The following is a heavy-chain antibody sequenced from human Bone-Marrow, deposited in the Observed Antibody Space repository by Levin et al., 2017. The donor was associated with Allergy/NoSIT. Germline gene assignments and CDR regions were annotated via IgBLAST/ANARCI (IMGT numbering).Heavy chain of an antibody. CDR2: IRTKAYGGTA. Sequence: KPGGSLRLSCTASGFNFGDFALNWFRQAPGKGLQWVAFIRTKAYGGTADYAASVAGRFTFSRDDSRNIAYLQMDSLKAEDTAIYYCSRQHRPADPQGLWGQGVRVTVSS. V-gene: IGHV3-49*05. CDR1: GFNFGDFA. CDR3: SRQHRPADPQGL. J-gene: IGHJ4*02. D-gene: IGHD2-2*01.